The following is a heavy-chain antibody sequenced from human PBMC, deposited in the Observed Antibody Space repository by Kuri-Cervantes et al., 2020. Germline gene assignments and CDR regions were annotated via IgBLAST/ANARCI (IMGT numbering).Heavy chain of an antibody. D-gene: IGHD7-27*01. CDR2: LSYDGSNK. Sequence: LSLTCAASGFTFSGYGMHWVRQAPGKGLEWVAVLSYDGSNKYYADSVKGRFTISRDNSKNTLFLQMNSLRAEDTAVYYCAREGWGSDYYGMDVWGQGTTVTVSS. J-gene: IGHJ6*02. V-gene: IGHV3-30*03. CDR3: AREGWGSDYYGMDV. CDR1: GFTFSGYG.